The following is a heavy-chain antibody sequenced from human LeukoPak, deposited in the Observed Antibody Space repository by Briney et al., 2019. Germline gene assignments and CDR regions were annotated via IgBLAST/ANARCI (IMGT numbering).Heavy chain of an antibody. Sequence: SETLSLPCTVSGGSISSSSYYWGWIRQPPGKVLEWIGSIYYSGSTYYNPSLKSRVTISVDTSKNQFSLKLSSVTAADTAVYYCARHASNYYDSSGYDYWGQGTLVTVSS. D-gene: IGHD3-22*01. CDR2: IYYSGST. J-gene: IGHJ4*02. CDR1: GGSISSSSYY. V-gene: IGHV4-39*01. CDR3: ARHASNYYDSSGYDY.